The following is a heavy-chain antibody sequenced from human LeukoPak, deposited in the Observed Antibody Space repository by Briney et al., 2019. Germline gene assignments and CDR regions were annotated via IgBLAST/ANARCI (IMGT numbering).Heavy chain of an antibody. Sequence: GGSLRLSCAASGFTFSSYWMSWVRQAPGKGLEWVAFIRYDGSNKYYADSVKGRFTISRDNSKDTLYLQMNSLRAEDTAVYYCAKDGYSSGYYYGFHWGQGTLVTVSS. CDR3: AKDGYSSGYYYGFH. D-gene: IGHD3-22*01. J-gene: IGHJ4*02. CDR2: IRYDGSNK. CDR1: GFTFSSYW. V-gene: IGHV3-30*02.